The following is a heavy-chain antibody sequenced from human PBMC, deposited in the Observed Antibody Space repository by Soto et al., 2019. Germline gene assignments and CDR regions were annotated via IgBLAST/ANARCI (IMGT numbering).Heavy chain of an antibody. CDR3: ASSNGRPTYYYDSSGGVDV. J-gene: IGHJ6*02. CDR2: IYYSGST. Sequence: QVQLQESGPGLVKPSQTLSLTCTVSGGSISSGGYYWSWIRQHPGKGLEWIGYIYYSGSTYYNPSLKSRVTISVDTSKNQFSLKLSSVTAADTAVYYCASSNGRPTYYYDSSGGVDVWGQGTTVTVSS. D-gene: IGHD3-22*01. CDR1: GGSISSGGYY. V-gene: IGHV4-31*03.